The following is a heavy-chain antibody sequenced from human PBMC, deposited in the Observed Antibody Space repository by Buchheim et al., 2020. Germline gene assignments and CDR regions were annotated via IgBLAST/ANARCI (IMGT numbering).Heavy chain of an antibody. CDR1: GESFSAYY. Sequence: QVRLQQWGAGLLKPSETLSLTCAVFGESFSAYYWSWIRQPPGKGLEWIGEINHSGSTNYNPSLKSRVTISVDTSKNQFSLKLTSLTAADTAVYYCARGPLVVPAASSGFDPWGQGTL. V-gene: IGHV4-34*01. J-gene: IGHJ5*02. CDR3: ARGPLVVPAASSGFDP. D-gene: IGHD2-2*01. CDR2: INHSGST.